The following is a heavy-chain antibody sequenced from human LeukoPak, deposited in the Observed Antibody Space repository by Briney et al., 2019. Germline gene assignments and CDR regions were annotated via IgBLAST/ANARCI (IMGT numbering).Heavy chain of an antibody. J-gene: IGHJ4*02. V-gene: IGHV3-7*01. CDR3: AKGLEYSSSPFDY. Sequence: GGSLRLSCAASGFTFSSYWMSWVRQAPGKGLEWVANIKQDGSEKYYVDSVKGRFTISRDNAKNSLYLQMNSLRAEDTAVYYCAKGLEYSSSPFDYWGQGTLVTVSS. CDR1: GFTFSSYW. D-gene: IGHD6-6*01. CDR2: IKQDGSEK.